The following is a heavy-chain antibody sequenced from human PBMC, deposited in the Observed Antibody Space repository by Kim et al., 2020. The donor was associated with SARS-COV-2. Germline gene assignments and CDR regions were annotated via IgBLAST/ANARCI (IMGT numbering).Heavy chain of an antibody. Sequence: GRFTISRDNSKNTLYLQMNSLRAEDTAVYYCAKDLDRYCSSTSCFYGMDVWGQGTTVTVSS. D-gene: IGHD2-2*01. V-gene: IGHV3-30*02. J-gene: IGHJ6*02. CDR3: AKDLDRYCSSTSCFYGMDV.